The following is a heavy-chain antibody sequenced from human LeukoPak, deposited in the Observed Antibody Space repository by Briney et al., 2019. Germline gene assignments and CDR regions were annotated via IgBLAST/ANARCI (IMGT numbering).Heavy chain of an antibody. V-gene: IGHV3-23*01. CDR3: AREGDYYGSGIFAFDI. D-gene: IGHD3-10*01. CDR1: GFTFSSYA. Sequence: GSLRLSCAASGFTFSSYAMSWVRQAPGKGLEWVSAISGSGGSTYYADSVKGRFTISRDNSKNTLYRQMNSLRAEDTAVYYCAREGDYYGSGIFAFDIWGQGTMVTVSS. J-gene: IGHJ3*02. CDR2: ISGSGGST.